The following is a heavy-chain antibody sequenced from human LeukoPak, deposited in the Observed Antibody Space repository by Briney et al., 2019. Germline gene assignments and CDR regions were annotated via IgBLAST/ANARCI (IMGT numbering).Heavy chain of an antibody. J-gene: IGHJ4*02. D-gene: IGHD1-26*01. CDR1: GGSISSSSYY. V-gene: IGHV4-39*01. CDR3: ATQKWELLFDY. Sequence: PSETLSLTCTVSGGSISSSSYYWGWIRQPPGKGLEWIGSIYYSGSTYYNSSLKSRVTISVDTSKNQFSLKLSSVTAADTAVYYCATQKWELLFDYWGQGTLVTVSS. CDR2: IYYSGST.